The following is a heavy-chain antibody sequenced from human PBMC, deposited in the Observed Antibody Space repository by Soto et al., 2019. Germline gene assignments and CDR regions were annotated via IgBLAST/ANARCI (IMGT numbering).Heavy chain of an antibody. V-gene: IGHV4-39*01. J-gene: IGHJ4*02. CDR3: ASSGSYYEYYFDY. Sequence: PSETLSLTCTVSGGSISSSSYYWGWIRQPPGKGLEWIGSIYYSGSTYYNPSLKSRVTISVDTSKNQFSLKLSSVTAADTAVYYCASSGSYYEYYFDYWGQGTLVTVSS. D-gene: IGHD3-10*01. CDR1: GGSISSSSYY. CDR2: IYYSGST.